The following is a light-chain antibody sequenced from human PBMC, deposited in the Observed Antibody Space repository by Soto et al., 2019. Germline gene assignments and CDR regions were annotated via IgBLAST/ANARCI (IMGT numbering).Light chain of an antibody. CDR2: LEGSGSY. Sequence: VLTQSSSASASLGSSVKLTCTLSSGHSSYIIAWHQQQPGKAPRYLMKLEGSGSYNKGSGVPDRFSGSSSGADRYLTISNLQFEDEANYYCETWDSNTRVFGGGTQLTVL. J-gene: IGLJ2*01. CDR1: SGHSSYI. CDR3: ETWDSNTRV. V-gene: IGLV4-60*02.